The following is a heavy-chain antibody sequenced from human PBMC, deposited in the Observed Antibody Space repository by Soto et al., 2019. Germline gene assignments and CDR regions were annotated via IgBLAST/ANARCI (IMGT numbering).Heavy chain of an antibody. Sequence: GASVKVSCKASGCTFSSYAISWVRQAPGQGLEWMGGIIPIFGTANYAQKFQGRVTITADESTSTAYMELSSLRSEDTAVYYCAILGYCSGGSCDYWGQGPLVAVSS. CDR2: IIPIFGTA. J-gene: IGHJ4*02. V-gene: IGHV1-69*13. CDR1: GCTFSSYA. D-gene: IGHD2-15*01. CDR3: AILGYCSGGSCDY.